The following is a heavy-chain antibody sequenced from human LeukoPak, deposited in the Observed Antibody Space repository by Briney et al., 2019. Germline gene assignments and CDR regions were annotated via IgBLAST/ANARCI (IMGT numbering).Heavy chain of an antibody. D-gene: IGHD1-26*01. J-gene: IGHJ6*03. Sequence: GGSLRLSCAASGFTFDGYAMHWVRQAPGKGLEWVSGISWNSGSIGYADSVKGRFTISRDNAKNSLYLQMNSLRAEDTALYYCAKSPLGAPYYYYYYYMDVWGKGTTVTVSS. V-gene: IGHV3-9*01. CDR3: AKSPLGAPYYYYYYYMDV. CDR1: GFTFDGYA. CDR2: ISWNSGSI.